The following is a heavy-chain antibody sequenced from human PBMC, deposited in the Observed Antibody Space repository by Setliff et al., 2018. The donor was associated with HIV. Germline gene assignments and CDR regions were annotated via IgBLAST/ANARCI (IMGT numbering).Heavy chain of an antibody. Sequence: GASVKVSCKSSGYTFTAHHIHWVRQAPGQGPEWMGWIIPKSGETSYAEKFRGRVTMTRDTSLSTAYMELSWLTSDDTAVYYCARVVDRDYDFWSAYEYWGQVTMVTFSS. D-gene: IGHD3-3*01. CDR3: ARVVDRDYDFWSAYEY. CDR2: IIPKSGET. V-gene: IGHV1-2*02. J-gene: IGHJ4*02. CDR1: GYTFTAHH.